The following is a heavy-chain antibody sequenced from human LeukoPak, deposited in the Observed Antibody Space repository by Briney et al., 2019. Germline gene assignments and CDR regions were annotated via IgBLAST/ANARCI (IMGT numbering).Heavy chain of an antibody. J-gene: IGHJ4*02. V-gene: IGHV1-2*02. CDR3: ARVSGYYDSSGYMGLDY. Sequence: EASVKVSCKASGYTFTGYYMHWVRQAPGQGLEWMGWINPNSGGTNYAQKFQGRVTMTRDTSISTAYMELSRLRSDDTAVYYCARVSGYYDSSGYMGLDYWGQGTLVTVSS. D-gene: IGHD3-22*01. CDR2: INPNSGGT. CDR1: GYTFTGYY.